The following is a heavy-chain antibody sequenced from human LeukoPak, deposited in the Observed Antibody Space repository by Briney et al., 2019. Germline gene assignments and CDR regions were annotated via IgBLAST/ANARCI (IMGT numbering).Heavy chain of an antibody. Sequence: GRSLILSCAASGFTFSSYAMHWVRQAPGKGLEWVAVISYDGSNKYYADSVKGRFTISRDNSKNTLYLQMDSLRTEDTALYYCAKARGTYHYYAEDVWGQGTTATVSS. J-gene: IGHJ6*02. CDR3: AKARGTYHYYAEDV. D-gene: IGHD3-10*01. CDR1: GFTFSSYA. CDR2: ISYDGSNK. V-gene: IGHV3-30-3*01.